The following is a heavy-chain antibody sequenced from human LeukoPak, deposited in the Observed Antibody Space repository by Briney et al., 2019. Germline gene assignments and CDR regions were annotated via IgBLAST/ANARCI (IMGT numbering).Heavy chain of an antibody. CDR3: ARGRVSSSTWYSTYYYFFYMDF. J-gene: IGHJ6*03. CDR1: DDSITMYY. Sequence: SETLSLTCTVSDDSITMYYWTWIRQPPGKGLEWIGYVEHTGSTKFNPSLNGRVSISRDTSNNFFSLRLRSVTAADTAVYFCARGRVSSSTWYSTYYYFFYMDFWGKGTTVTVSS. D-gene: IGHD4-11*01. V-gene: IGHV4-59*01. CDR2: VEHTGST.